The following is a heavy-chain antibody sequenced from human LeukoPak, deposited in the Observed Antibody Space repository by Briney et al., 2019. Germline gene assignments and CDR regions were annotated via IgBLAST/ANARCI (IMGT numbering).Heavy chain of an antibody. Sequence: GGSLRLSCAVSGFTMKNFGMHWVRQAPGKGLEWVAVIWYDGSQRHYIDSLKGRFAISRENSMNTLSLETNGLRVEDTAVYYCVRGADMNYNFENSFYFDSWGQGALVIVSS. CDR1: GFTMKNFG. CDR2: IWYDGSQR. D-gene: IGHD3-3*01. CDR3: VRGADMNYNFENSFYFDS. J-gene: IGHJ4*02. V-gene: IGHV3-33*01.